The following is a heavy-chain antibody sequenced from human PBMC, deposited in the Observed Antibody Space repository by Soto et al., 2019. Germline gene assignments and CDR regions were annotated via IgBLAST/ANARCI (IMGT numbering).Heavy chain of an antibody. D-gene: IGHD2-2*01. V-gene: IGHV3-30-3*01. J-gene: IGHJ4*02. CDR3: GRCTSTSCHLGSDY. CDR1: GFTFSSYA. CDR2: ISYDGSNT. Sequence: PGGSLRLSCAASGFTFSSYAMNWVRLAPGKGLEWVALISYDGSNTYYADSVKGRFTISRDSSKSTLYLQMNSLRAADTAVYYCGRCTSTSCHLGSDYWGQGTLVTVSS.